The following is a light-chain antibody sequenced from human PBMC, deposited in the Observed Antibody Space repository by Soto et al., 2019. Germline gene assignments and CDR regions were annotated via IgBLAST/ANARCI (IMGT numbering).Light chain of an antibody. CDR3: QQGYTTPWT. Sequence: EIVMTQSPATLSVSPGERATLFCRASQSVSSSLAWYQQKPGQAPRLFIYDASTRATGIPARFSGSGSGTHFALTISNLQSEDFATYYCQQGYTTPWTFGQGTKVDI. CDR1: QSVSSS. V-gene: IGKV3-15*01. CDR2: DAS. J-gene: IGKJ1*01.